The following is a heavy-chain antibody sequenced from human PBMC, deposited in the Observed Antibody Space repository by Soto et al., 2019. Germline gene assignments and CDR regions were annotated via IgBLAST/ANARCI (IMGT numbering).Heavy chain of an antibody. CDR2: ISSNGGST. CDR3: ARGEQLDYYYYYMDV. CDR1: GFTFSSYA. J-gene: IGHJ6*03. D-gene: IGHD6-13*01. Sequence: GGSLRLSCAASGFTFSSYAMHWVRQAPGKGLEYVSAISSNGGSTYYANSVKGRFTISRDNSKNTLYLQMGSLRAEDMAVYYCARGEQLDYYYYYMDVWGKGTTVTVSS. V-gene: IGHV3-64*01.